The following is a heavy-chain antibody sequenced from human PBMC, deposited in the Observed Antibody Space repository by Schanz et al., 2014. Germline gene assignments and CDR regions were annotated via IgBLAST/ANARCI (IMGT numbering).Heavy chain of an antibody. D-gene: IGHD3-10*01. CDR3: AKEGAVVSGSPRDY. CDR2: ISGTGSTP. J-gene: IGHJ4*02. Sequence: EVQLVESGGGLVKPGGSLRLSCAVSGFTVNTYNMSWVRQAPGKGLDWVSIISGTGSTPYYADSVKGRYTISRDNSKNTLYLQMNSLIVEDTAVYYCAKEGAVVSGSPRDYWGRGTLVTVSS. CDR1: GFTVNTYN. V-gene: IGHV3-23*04.